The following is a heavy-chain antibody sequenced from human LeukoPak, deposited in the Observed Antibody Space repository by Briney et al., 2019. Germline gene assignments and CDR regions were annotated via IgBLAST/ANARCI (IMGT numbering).Heavy chain of an antibody. J-gene: IGHJ4*02. CDR1: GFTFSGSA. CDR2: IRSKANSYAT. V-gene: IGHV3-73*01. CDR3: ARQDTGGYALGY. D-gene: IGHD5-18*01. Sequence: GGSLRLSCAASGFTFSGSAMHWVRQASGKGLEWVGRIRSKANSYATAYAASVKGRFTISRDDSKNTAYLQMNSLKTEDTAVYYCARQDTGGYALGYWGQGTLVTVSS.